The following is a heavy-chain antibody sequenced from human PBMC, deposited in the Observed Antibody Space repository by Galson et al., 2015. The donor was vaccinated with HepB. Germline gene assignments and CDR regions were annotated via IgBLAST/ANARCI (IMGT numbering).Heavy chain of an antibody. Sequence: SLRLSCAVSGFTVSSYAMSWVRQAPGRGLEWVSTLSTSGASTYYADSVKGRFTISRDNSENTLYLQMNSLRLEDTAVYYCVKEGGSYRGYFDLWGRGTLVTVSS. J-gene: IGHJ2*01. CDR2: LSTSGAST. V-gene: IGHV3-23*01. CDR3: VKEGGSYRGYFDL. CDR1: GFTVSSYA. D-gene: IGHD1-26*01.